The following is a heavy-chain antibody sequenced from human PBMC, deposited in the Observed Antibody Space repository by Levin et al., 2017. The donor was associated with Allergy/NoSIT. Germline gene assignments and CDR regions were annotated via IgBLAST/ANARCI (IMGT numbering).Heavy chain of an antibody. CDR1: GFTFNNFY. Sequence: GGSLRLSCAASGFTFNNFYMSWIRQAPGKGLEWISYISSRGDTIYYADSVKGRFTISRDNAKSSLFLQKNSLKAEDTAVYFCARDSPWGESSYFDCWGQGTLVTVSS. D-gene: IGHD3-10*01. V-gene: IGHV3-11*01. J-gene: IGHJ4*02. CDR3: ARDSPWGESSYFDC. CDR2: ISSRGDTI.